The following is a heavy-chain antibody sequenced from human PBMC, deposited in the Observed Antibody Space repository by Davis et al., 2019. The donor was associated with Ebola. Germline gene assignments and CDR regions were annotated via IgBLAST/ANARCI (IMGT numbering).Heavy chain of an antibody. CDR1: GGSIISSSSY. CDR3: ARDNVVRGVIFGYYGMDV. V-gene: IGHV4-39*02. J-gene: IGHJ6*04. D-gene: IGHD3-10*01. Sequence: MPSETLSLTCTVSGGSIISSSSYWGWIRQPPRKGLVWIGSIYYSGITYYNPSLKSRVTISVDTSKNQFSLKLSSVTAADTAVYYCARDNVVRGVIFGYYGMDVWGKGTTVTVSS. CDR2: IYYSGIT.